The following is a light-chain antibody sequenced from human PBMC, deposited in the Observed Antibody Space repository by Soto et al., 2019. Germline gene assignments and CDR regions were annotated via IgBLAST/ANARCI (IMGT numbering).Light chain of an antibody. J-gene: IGKJ5*01. CDR3: QQFNTYPIT. Sequence: AIQLTQSPSSLSASVGDRVTITCRASQAIRGALAWYQQKPGKPPKLLIFDVSSLQSGVPSRFSGSGSGTDVTLTISSLQPEDFATYYCQQFNTYPITFGQGTRLEIK. CDR2: DVS. V-gene: IGKV1-13*02. CDR1: QAIRGA.